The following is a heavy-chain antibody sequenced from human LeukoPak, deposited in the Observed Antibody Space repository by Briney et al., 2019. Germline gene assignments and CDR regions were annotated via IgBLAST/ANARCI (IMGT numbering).Heavy chain of an antibody. CDR3: ANVHVAGTMADY. V-gene: IGHV3-43*02. J-gene: IGHJ4*02. Sequence: GGSLRLSCAASGFTFDDYAMHWVRQAPGKGLEWVSLISGDGGSTYYADSVKGRFTISRDNSKNSLYLQMNSLRTEDTALSYCANVHVAGTMADYWGQGTLVTVSS. CDR2: ISGDGGST. D-gene: IGHD6-19*01. CDR1: GFTFDDYA.